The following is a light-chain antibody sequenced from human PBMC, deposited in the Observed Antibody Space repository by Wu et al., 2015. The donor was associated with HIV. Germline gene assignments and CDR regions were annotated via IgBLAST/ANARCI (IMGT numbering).Light chain of an antibody. Sequence: EIVMTQSPATLSVSPGERVTLSCRASQSVRDDLAWYQQKPGQAPRLLIYGASNRATGIPARFSGSGSGTDFTLTISSLQPEDVATYYCQKYNTAPWTFGQGTKVEMK. CDR2: GAS. J-gene: IGKJ1*01. CDR1: QSVRDD. V-gene: IGKV3D-15*01. CDR3: QKYNTAPWT.